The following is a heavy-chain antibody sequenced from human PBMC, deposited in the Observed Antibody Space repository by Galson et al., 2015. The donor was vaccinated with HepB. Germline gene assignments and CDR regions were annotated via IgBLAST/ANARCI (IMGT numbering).Heavy chain of an antibody. CDR2: TYYRSKWYN. Sequence: CAISGDSVSSNSAAWNWIRQSPSRGLEWLGRTYYRSKWYNDYAVSVKSRITINPDTSKNQFSLQLNSVTPEDTAVYYCARARGYCSGGSCSPYYYGMDVWGQGTTVTVSS. J-gene: IGHJ6*02. CDR3: ARARGYCSGGSCSPYYYGMDV. V-gene: IGHV6-1*01. D-gene: IGHD2-15*01. CDR1: GDSVSSNSAA.